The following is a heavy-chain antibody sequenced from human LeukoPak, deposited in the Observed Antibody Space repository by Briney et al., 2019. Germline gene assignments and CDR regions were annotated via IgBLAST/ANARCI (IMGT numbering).Heavy chain of an antibody. D-gene: IGHD6-19*01. Sequence: GGSLRLSCSASGFTFSSYAMHWVRQAPGKGLEYVSAISSNGGSTYYADYVKGRFTISRDNSKNTLYLQMSSLRAEDTAVYYCVKRYSSGWYSRVYYFDYWGQGTLVTVSS. J-gene: IGHJ4*02. CDR1: GFTFSSYA. CDR2: ISSNGGST. CDR3: VKRYSSGWYSRVYYFDY. V-gene: IGHV3-64D*06.